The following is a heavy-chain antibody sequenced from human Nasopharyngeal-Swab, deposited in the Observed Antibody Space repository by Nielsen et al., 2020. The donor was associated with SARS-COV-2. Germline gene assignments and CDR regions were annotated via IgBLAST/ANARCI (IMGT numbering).Heavy chain of an antibody. CDR1: GYTFSANY. D-gene: IGHD6-19*01. Sequence: ASVTVSCHASGYTFSANYMHWVRQAPGQGLEWMGRINPDSGATNYAYKFEGRVTLTRDTSISTAYMELSRLTSDDTAVYYCAREDGLYSSGWYWGFDFWGQGTLVSVSS. V-gene: IGHV1-2*06. CDR2: INPDSGAT. CDR3: AREDGLYSSGWYWGFDF. J-gene: IGHJ4*02.